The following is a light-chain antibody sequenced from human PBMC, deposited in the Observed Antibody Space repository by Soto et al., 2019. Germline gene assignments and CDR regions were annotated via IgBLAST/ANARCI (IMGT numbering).Light chain of an antibody. Sequence: EIVLTQSPGTLSLSPGERATLSCRASQSVSSSYLAWYQQKPGQAPRLLIYGASSRATGIPDRFSGSGSGTDFTLTISSLEPEDFAVYYCQQRSNWPLTLGGGTKVDI. CDR2: GAS. V-gene: IGKV3D-20*02. CDR1: QSVSSSY. CDR3: QQRSNWPLT. J-gene: IGKJ4*01.